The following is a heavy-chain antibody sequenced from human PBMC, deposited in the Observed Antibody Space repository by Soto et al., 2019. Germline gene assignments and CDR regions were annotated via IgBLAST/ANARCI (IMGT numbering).Heavy chain of an antibody. Sequence: PSETMSLTCIVSGGSISSYYWSWIGQPPGKGLEWIGYIYYSGSTNYNPSLKSRVTISVDTSKNQFSLKLSSVTAADTAVYYCARGEYSYGIGFDPWGQGTLVTVSS. V-gene: IGHV4-59*01. CDR2: IYYSGST. J-gene: IGHJ5*02. D-gene: IGHD5-18*01. CDR1: GGSISSYY. CDR3: ARGEYSYGIGFDP.